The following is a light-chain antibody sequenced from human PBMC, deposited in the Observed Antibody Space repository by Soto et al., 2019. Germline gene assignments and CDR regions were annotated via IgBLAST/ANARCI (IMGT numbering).Light chain of an antibody. J-gene: IGKJ1*01. CDR1: QSVSRY. Sequence: EIVLTQSPATLSLSPGERATLSCRASQSVSRYLAWYQQQPGQAPRLLIYDASNRVPGIPARFSGSGSGTDCTLTISSLEPEDFAVYYCQQRSNWPWTFGQGTKVEIK. CDR3: QQRSNWPWT. V-gene: IGKV3-11*01. CDR2: DAS.